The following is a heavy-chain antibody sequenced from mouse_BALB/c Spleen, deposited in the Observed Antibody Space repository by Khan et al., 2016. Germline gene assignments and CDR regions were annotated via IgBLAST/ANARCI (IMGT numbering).Heavy chain of an antibody. CDR3: ARRDDGGRAMDY. Sequence: QVQLKQSGPGLVAPSQSLSITCTVSGFSLTSYGVHWVRQPPGKGLEWLVVIWSDGSTTYNSALKSRLSISKDNSKSQVFLNMNSRQTDDTAMYYCARRDDGGRAMDYWGQGTSVTVSS. J-gene: IGHJ4*01. V-gene: IGHV2-6*02. CDR1: GFSLTSYG. D-gene: IGHD2-3*01. CDR2: IWSDGST.